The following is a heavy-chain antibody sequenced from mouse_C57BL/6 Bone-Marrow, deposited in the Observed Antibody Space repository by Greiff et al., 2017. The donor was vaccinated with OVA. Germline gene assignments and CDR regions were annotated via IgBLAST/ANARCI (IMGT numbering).Heavy chain of an antibody. CDR3: ARSELLHWYFGV. J-gene: IGHJ1*03. Sequence: QVQLQQSGAELARPGASVKLSCKASGYTFTSYGISWVKQRTGQGLEWIGEIYPRSGNTYYNEKFKGKATLTADQSSSTAYMELRSLTSEDSAVDFGARSELLHWYFGVWGTGTTVTVSS. D-gene: IGHD2-12*01. CDR1: GYTFTSYG. V-gene: IGHV1-81*01. CDR2: IYPRSGNT.